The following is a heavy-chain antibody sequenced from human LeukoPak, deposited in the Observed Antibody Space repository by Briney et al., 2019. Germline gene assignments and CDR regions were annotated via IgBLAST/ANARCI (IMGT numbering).Heavy chain of an antibody. CDR3: ARSLSRIKLYNWFDP. Sequence: ASVKVSCKASGYTFTSYDINWVRQATGQGLEWMGWMNPNSGNTGYAQKFQGRVTMTRNPSISTAYMELSSLRSEDTAVYYCARSLSRIKLYNWFDPWGQGTLVTVSS. D-gene: IGHD2/OR15-2a*01. V-gene: IGHV1-8*01. CDR2: MNPNSGNT. J-gene: IGHJ5*02. CDR1: GYTFTSYD.